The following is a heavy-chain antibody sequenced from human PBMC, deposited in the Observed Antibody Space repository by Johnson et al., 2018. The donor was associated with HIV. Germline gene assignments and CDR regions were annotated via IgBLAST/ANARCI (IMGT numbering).Heavy chain of an antibody. J-gene: IGHJ3*02. Sequence: EVQVVESGGGLVQPGRSLRLSCAASGFTFDDYAMHWVRQAPGKGLEWVSGISWNSGSIGYADSVKGRFTISRDNAKNSLYLQMNSLRAEDTALYYCAKDLRSYGNDAFDIWGPDTMVTVSS. D-gene: IGHD5-18*01. CDR2: ISWNSGSI. CDR3: AKDLRSYGNDAFDI. CDR1: GFTFDDYA. V-gene: IGHV3-9*01.